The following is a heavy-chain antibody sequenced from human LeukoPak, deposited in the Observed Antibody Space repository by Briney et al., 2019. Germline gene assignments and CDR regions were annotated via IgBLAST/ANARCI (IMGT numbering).Heavy chain of an antibody. J-gene: IGHJ6*02. V-gene: IGHV3-21*01. CDR2: ISSSSSYV. Sequence: GGSLRLSCAASGFTFSSYSMNWVRQAPGKGLEWVSSISSSSSYVYYADSVKGRFTISRDNAKNSLYLQMNSLRAEDTAVYYSARDKDYYYDSSGYSDYYGMDVWGQGTTVTVSS. D-gene: IGHD3-22*01. CDR3: ARDKDYYYDSSGYSDYYGMDV. CDR1: GFTFSSYS.